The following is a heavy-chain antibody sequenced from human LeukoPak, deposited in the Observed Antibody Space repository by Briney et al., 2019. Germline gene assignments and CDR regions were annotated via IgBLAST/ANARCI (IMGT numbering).Heavy chain of an antibody. Sequence: ASVKVSCKASGYTFTSYGISWVRQAPGQGLEWMGWISAYNGNTNYAQKLQGRVTMTTDTSTSTAYMELRSLRSDDTAVYYCAREGDYYDSSGYQDNWFDPWGQGTLVTVSS. J-gene: IGHJ5*02. V-gene: IGHV1-18*01. CDR2: ISAYNGNT. CDR1: GYTFTSYG. D-gene: IGHD3-22*01. CDR3: AREGDYYDSSGYQDNWFDP.